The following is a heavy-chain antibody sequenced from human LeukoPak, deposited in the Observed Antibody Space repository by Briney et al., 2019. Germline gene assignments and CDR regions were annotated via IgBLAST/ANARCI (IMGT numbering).Heavy chain of an antibody. CDR3: AKSTAFTYGGYVQHFDY. V-gene: IGHV3-23*01. D-gene: IGHD5-12*01. CDR1: GFTFSSYA. J-gene: IGHJ4*02. Sequence: QPGGSLRLSRAASGFTFSSYAMSWVRQAPGKGLEWVSAISGSGGSTYYADSVKGRFTISGDNSKNTLYLQMNSLRAEDTAVYYCAKSTAFTYGGYVQHFDYWGQGTLVTVSS. CDR2: ISGSGGST.